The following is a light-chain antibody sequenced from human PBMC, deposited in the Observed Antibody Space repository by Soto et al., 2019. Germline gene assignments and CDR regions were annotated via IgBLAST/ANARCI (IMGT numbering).Light chain of an antibody. CDR1: QSVSTY. Sequence: EIVLTQSPATLSLSPGERVTLSGRASQSVSTYLAWYQQKPGQAPRLLIYDASNMASGIPARFSGSGSATDLTRTISSLRTEDSAIYYCQQRSTWAFTFGGGTKVELK. CDR2: DAS. CDR3: QQRSTWAFT. V-gene: IGKV3-11*01. J-gene: IGKJ4*01.